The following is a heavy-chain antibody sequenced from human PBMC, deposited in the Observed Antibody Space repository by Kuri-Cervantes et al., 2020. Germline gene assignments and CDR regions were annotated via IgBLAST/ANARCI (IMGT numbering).Heavy chain of an antibody. J-gene: IGHJ6*03. Sequence: SETLSPTCNVSGGSISSYYWSWIRQPPGKGLEWIGYIYYSGSTNYNPSLKSRVTLSEDTTKNQFSLKLSSVTAADTAVYYCARVQASYYYYYYMDVWGKGTTVTVSS. D-gene: IGHD4-11*01. CDR2: IYYSGST. CDR3: ARVQASYYYYYYMDV. CDR1: GGSISSYY. V-gene: IGHV4-59*13.